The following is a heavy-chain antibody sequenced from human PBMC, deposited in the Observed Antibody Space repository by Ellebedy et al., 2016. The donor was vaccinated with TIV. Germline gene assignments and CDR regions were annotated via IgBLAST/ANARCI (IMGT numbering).Heavy chain of an antibody. D-gene: IGHD4-23*01. J-gene: IGHJ6*03. CDR3: AKGGGNRLYYYYYMDV. CDR2: ISSGSSTI. V-gene: IGHV3-48*04. CDR1: GFTFSSYS. Sequence: GGSLRLSXAASGFTFSSYSMNWVRQAPGKGLEWVSYISSGSSTIYYADSVKGRFTISRDNAKNSLYLQMNSLRAEDTAVYYCAKGGGNRLYYYYYMDVWGKGTTVTVSS.